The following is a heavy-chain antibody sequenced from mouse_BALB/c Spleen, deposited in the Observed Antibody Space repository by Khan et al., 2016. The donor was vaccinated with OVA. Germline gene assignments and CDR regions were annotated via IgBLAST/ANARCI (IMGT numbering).Heavy chain of an antibody. CDR1: GFTFSTYG. J-gene: IGHJ3*01. Sequence: EVELVESGGDLMKPGGSLKLSCAASGFTFSTYGMSWVRQTPDKRLEWVATINSDGYYTYYPDSVQGRFTISRNNAKNTLYLQMSSLKSEDTAMYYCEGHLTGSFASGGQGTWVTVSA. CDR3: EGHLTGSFAS. CDR2: INSDGYYT. V-gene: IGHV5-6*01.